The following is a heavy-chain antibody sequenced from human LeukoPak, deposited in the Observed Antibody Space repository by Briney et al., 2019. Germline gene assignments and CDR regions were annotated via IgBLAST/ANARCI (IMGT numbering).Heavy chain of an antibody. D-gene: IGHD3-3*01. Sequence: ASVKVSCKASGYTFTSYDINWVRQATGQGLEWMGWMNPNSGNTGYAQKFQGRVTMTRNTSISTAYMELSSLRSEDTAVYYCARIAYYDFWSSPRAFDIWGQGTMVTVSS. V-gene: IGHV1-8*01. CDR1: GYTFTSYD. CDR2: MNPNSGNT. J-gene: IGHJ3*02. CDR3: ARIAYYDFWSSPRAFDI.